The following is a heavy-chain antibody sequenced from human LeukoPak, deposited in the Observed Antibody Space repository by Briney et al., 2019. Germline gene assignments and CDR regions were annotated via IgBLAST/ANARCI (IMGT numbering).Heavy chain of an antibody. J-gene: IGHJ6*03. CDR1: GFTFSSYE. Sequence: PGGSLRLSCAASGFTFSSYEMNWVRQAPGKGLEWVSYISSSGSTIYYADSVKGRFTISRDNAKNSLYLQMNSLRAEDTAVYYCARAHYYGSGSYYLIYYYYMDVWGKGTTVTISS. CDR2: ISSSGSTI. D-gene: IGHD3-10*01. CDR3: ARAHYYGSGSYYLIYYYYMDV. V-gene: IGHV3-48*03.